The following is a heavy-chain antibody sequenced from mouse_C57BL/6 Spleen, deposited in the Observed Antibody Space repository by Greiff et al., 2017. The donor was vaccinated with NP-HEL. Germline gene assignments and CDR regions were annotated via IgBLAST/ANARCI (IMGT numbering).Heavy chain of an antibody. D-gene: IGHD1-1*02. CDR2: IYPGDGDT. V-gene: IGHV1-80*01. CDR3: AREGSYLFAY. Sequence: VKLQESGAELVKPGASVKISCKASGYAFSSYWMNWVKQRPGKGLEWIGQIYPGDGDTNYNGKFKGKATLTADKSSSTAYMQLSSLTSEDSAVYFCAREGSYLFAYWGQGTLVTVSA. J-gene: IGHJ3*01. CDR1: GYAFSSYW.